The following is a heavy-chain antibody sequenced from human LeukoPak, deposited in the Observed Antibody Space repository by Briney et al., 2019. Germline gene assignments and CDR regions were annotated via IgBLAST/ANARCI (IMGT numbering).Heavy chain of an antibody. Sequence: GSVKVSCKASGYTFTGYYMHWVRQAPGQGLEWMGWINPNSGGTNYAQKFQGRVTMTRDTSISTAYMELSRLRSDDTAVYYCARGRTFAEFQLLFPWGQGTLVTVSS. CDR2: INPNSGGT. CDR3: ARGRTFAEFQLLFP. J-gene: IGHJ5*02. V-gene: IGHV1-2*02. D-gene: IGHD2-2*01. CDR1: GYTFTGYY.